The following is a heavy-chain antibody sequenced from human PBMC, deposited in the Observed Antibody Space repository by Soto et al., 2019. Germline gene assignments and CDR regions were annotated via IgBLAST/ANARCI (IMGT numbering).Heavy chain of an antibody. CDR2: IPYDGSNK. CDR3: AKDRVGSSGWYSYFDY. Sequence: HPGGSLRLSCAASGFTFSSYGMHWVRQAPGKGLEWVAVIPYDGSNKYYVDSVKGRFIISRDNSKNTLSLQMNSLRAEDTAVYYCAKDRVGSSGWYSYFDYWGQGTLVTVSS. V-gene: IGHV3-30*18. D-gene: IGHD6-19*01. J-gene: IGHJ4*02. CDR1: GFTFSSYG.